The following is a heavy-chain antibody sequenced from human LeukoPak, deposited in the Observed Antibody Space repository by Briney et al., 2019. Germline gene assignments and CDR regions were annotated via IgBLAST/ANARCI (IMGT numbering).Heavy chain of an antibody. J-gene: IGHJ4*02. V-gene: IGHV4-31*03. CDR3: ASGYYDFWSGTKGQFVFDY. CDR1: GGFISSGGYY. D-gene: IGHD3-3*01. CDR2: IYYSGST. Sequence: SETLSLTCTVSGGFISSGGYYWSWIRQHPGKGLEWIGYIYYSGSTYYNPSLKSRVTISVDTSKNQFSLKLSSVTAADTAVYYCASGYYDFWSGTKGQFVFDYWGQGTLVTVSS.